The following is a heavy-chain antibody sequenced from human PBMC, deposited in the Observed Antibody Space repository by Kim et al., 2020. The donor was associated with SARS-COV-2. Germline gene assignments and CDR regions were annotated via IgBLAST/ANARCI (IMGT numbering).Heavy chain of an antibody. D-gene: IGHD1-1*01. CDR2: IIYNGADT. Sequence: GGSLRLSCVGSGFTFSEYAMSWVRQAPGKGLEWVSSIIYNGADTHFADSVKGRFTISRDNSRSTLYLQMNSLRVEDTAVYYCTKDYTDGRLLGTPTSFFDYWGQGVVVSVSS. V-gene: IGHV3-23*01. J-gene: IGHJ4*02. CDR1: GFTFSEYA. CDR3: TKDYTDGRLLGTPTSFFDY.